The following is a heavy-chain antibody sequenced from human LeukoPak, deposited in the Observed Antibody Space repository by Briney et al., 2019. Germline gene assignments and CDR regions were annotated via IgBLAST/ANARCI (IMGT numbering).Heavy chain of an antibody. J-gene: IGHJ4*02. CDR2: IYCSGST. Sequence: SETLSLTCTVSGGPISNYYWSWIRQPPGKGLEWIGYIYCSGSTNYNPSLKSRVTISIDTSKNQFSLKLSSVTAADTAVYYCARDRAYFYDSSGYYLDYWGQGTLVTVSS. D-gene: IGHD3-22*01. CDR3: ARDRAYFYDSSGYYLDY. CDR1: GGPISNYY. V-gene: IGHV4-59*01.